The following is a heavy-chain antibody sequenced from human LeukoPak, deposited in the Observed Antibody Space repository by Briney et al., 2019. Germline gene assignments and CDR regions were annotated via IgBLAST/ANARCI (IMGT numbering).Heavy chain of an antibody. Sequence: SETLSLTCTVSGGSISRSSYYWGWIRQPPGKGLEWLGYIYYSGSSNYNPSLKSRVTMSADTSKNQFSLKLSSVTAADTAVYYCARVPRSYYYYYYMDVWGKGTTVTVSS. V-gene: IGHV4-61*05. D-gene: IGHD2-2*01. CDR2: IYYSGSS. CDR3: ARVPRSYYYYYYMDV. J-gene: IGHJ6*03. CDR1: GGSISRSSYY.